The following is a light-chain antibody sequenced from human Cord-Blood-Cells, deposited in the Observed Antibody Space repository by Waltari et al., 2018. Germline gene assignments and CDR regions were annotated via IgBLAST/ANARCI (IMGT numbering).Light chain of an antibody. J-gene: IGKJ4*01. CDR3: QQLNSYPLP. CDR2: AAS. V-gene: IGKV1-9*01. CDR1: QGISSY. Sequence: IQLTQSPSSLSASVGDRVTITCRASQGISSYLAWYQQKPGKAPKLLIYAASTLQSGVPSRFSGSGSGTDFTLTISSLQPADFATYYCQQLNSYPLPFGGGTKVEIK.